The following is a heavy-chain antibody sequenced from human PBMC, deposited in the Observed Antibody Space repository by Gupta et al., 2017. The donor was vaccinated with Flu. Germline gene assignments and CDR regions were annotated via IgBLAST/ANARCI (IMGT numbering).Heavy chain of an antibody. CDR1: GFTFTDYS. Sequence: EVQLLESGGGLVQPGGSLRLSCAASGFTFTDYSMSWVRQAPGKGLEWVSAITPSGGATFYTDSVKGRFTMSRDNSKDTVYLQINSLRAEDTAVYYCVKRDHQELKYFQHWGQGTLVTVSS. J-gene: IGHJ1*01. V-gene: IGHV3-23*01. D-gene: IGHD1-1*01. CDR2: ITPSGGAT. CDR3: VKRDHQELKYFQH.